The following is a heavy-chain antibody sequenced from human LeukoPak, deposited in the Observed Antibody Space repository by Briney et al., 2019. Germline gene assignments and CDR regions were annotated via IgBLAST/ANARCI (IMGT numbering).Heavy chain of an antibody. D-gene: IGHD6-13*01. CDR1: GFTLSSYA. CDR2: VDGGGGGT. Sequence: GGPLRLSCAASGFTLSSYAMTWVRQAPGRGLEWVSSVDGGGGGTYYADSVKGRFTISRDNSKDTLYLQMNGLRAEDTAVYFCAKQSAGSAAWYSLHCWGQGTLVTVSS. CDR3: AKQSAGSAAWYSLHC. V-gene: IGHV3-23*01. J-gene: IGHJ4*02.